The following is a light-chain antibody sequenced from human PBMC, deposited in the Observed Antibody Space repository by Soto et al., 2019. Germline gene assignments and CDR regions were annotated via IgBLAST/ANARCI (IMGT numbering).Light chain of an antibody. CDR1: QSLLHGNGNNY. CDR2: LGS. CDR3: MQALETPIT. V-gene: IGKV2-28*01. Sequence: DIVMTQSPLSLPVTPGEPASISCRSSQSLLHGNGNNYLDWYLQKPGQSPRLLIYLGSNRASGVPDRFSGDGSGTDFTLKISRVEAEDVGVYYCMQALETPITFGQGTRLEIK. J-gene: IGKJ5*01.